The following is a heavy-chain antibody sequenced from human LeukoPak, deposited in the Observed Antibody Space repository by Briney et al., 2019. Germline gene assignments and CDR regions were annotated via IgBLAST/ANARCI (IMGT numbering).Heavy chain of an antibody. CDR2: TYYRSKWYN. CDR3: ARGRDVVVPAAIDWFDP. CDR1: GDSVSSNSAA. Sequence: SQTLSLTCAISGDSVSSNSAAWNWIRQSPSRGLEWLGRTYYRSKWYNDYAVSVKSRITINPDTSKNQFSLQLNSVTPEDTAVYYCARGRDVVVPAAIDWFDPWGQGTLVTVSS. J-gene: IGHJ5*02. D-gene: IGHD2-2*02. V-gene: IGHV6-1*01.